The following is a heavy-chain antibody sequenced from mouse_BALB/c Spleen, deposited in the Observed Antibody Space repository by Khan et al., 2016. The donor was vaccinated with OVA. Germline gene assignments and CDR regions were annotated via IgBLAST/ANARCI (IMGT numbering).Heavy chain of an antibody. V-gene: IGHV5-9-3*01. CDR2: ISSAGSYT. D-gene: IGHD2-14*01. CDR1: GFPFSYYA. CDR3: ARGGYDEAYFDY. J-gene: IGHJ2*01. Sequence: EVELVESGGGLVKPGGSLQLSCAASGFPFSYYAVSLVRQTPEKRLEWVATISSAGSYTYYPDSVQGRFIISRDNAKNSLYLQLYSLRSEETAMYYCARGGYDEAYFDYWGQGTTLTVSS.